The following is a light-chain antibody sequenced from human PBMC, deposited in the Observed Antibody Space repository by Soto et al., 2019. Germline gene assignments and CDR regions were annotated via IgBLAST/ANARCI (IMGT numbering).Light chain of an antibody. CDR3: QQYNNWPWT. CDR2: GAS. V-gene: IGKV3-15*01. J-gene: IGKJ1*01. CDR1: QSISGT. Sequence: EIVMTQSPATLSVSRGGRATLSCRASQSISGTLAWYQQKPGQAPRLLIYGASTRATSFPARFSGSGSGADFTLTISSLQSEDFAVYYCQQYNNWPWTFGQGTKVDIK.